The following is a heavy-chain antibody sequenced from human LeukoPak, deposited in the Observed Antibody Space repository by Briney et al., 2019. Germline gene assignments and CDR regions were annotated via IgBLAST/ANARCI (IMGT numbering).Heavy chain of an antibody. V-gene: IGHV4-39*01. D-gene: IGHD1-26*01. CDR3: ARFKGGTGFDY. CDR1: GGSISTTDFD. Sequence: SETLSLTCAVSGGSISTTDFDWAWLRQPPGQGLEWIATISSSGKSYYNPYLMSRVTISVDTSKNQFSLDVTSVTAADTGLFYCARFKGGTGFDYWGRGILVIVS. CDR2: ISSSGKS. J-gene: IGHJ4*02.